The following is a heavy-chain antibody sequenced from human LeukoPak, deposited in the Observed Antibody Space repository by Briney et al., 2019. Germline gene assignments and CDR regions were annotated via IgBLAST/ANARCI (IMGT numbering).Heavy chain of an antibody. D-gene: IGHD6-13*01. CDR1: GFTLTTYA. CDR3: AKGPSRNIAAAGTDY. J-gene: IGHJ4*02. V-gene: IGHV3-23*01. CDR2: ISGMGVST. Sequence: SGGSLRLSCAASGFTLTTYAMSGVGKAPGKGLEWVSAISGMGVSTYYADSVKGRCSISRDNSKNTLYLQINSLRAEDTAVYYCAKGPSRNIAAAGTDYWGQGTLVTVSS.